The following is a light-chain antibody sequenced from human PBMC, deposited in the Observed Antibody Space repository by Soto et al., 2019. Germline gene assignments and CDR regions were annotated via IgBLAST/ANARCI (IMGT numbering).Light chain of an antibody. CDR3: KQFKSHPPT. CDR2: AAS. Sequence: DIQLTQSPSFLSASVGDRVTITCRASQGISSYLAWYQQKPGIAPKFLIYAASTLQSGVPSRFSGSGSGTKFPLTITSLLLEVVTTYNYKQFKSHPPTCGGGTKVEIK. J-gene: IGKJ4*01. CDR1: QGISSY. V-gene: IGKV1-9*01.